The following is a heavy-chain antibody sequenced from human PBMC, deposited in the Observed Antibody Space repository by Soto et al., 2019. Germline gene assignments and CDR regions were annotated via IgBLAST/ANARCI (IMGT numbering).Heavy chain of an antibody. CDR3: ARDPAAGAYGGNIRRGYYYYGMDV. J-gene: IGHJ6*02. V-gene: IGHV3-48*02. Sequence: PGGSLRLSCAASGFTFSSYSMNWVRQAPGKGLEWVSYISSSSSTIYYADSVKGRFTISRDNAKNSLYLQMNSLRDEDTAVYYCARDPAAGAYGGNIRRGYYYYGMDVWGQGTTVTVSS. CDR2: ISSSSSTI. D-gene: IGHD6-13*01. CDR1: GFTFSSYS.